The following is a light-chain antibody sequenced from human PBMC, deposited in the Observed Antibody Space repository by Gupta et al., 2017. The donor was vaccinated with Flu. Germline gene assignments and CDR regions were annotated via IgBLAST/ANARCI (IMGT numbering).Light chain of an antibody. CDR1: SRDVGTYNN. CDR3: PSDTNNIALYV. CDR2: EVS. J-gene: IGLJ1*01. Sequence: QSALTEPASVTGSRRQASTITFTGTSRDVGTYNNVSWYLQHPGKAPKLMIYEVSNRPSGVSHRFSGSKSGNTASLTISGLQAEEEADYYCPSDTNNIALYVFGTGTKVTVL. V-gene: IGLV2-14*01.